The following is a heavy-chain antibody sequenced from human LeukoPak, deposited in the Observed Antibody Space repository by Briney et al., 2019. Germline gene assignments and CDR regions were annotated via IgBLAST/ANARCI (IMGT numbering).Heavy chain of an antibody. V-gene: IGHV3-23*01. CDR3: AKAQRGYFDY. J-gene: IGHJ4*02. CDR2: ISGSGGST. D-gene: IGHD6-25*01. CDR1: GGSISSYY. Sequence: PSETLSLTCTVSGGSISSYYWSWVRQAPGKGLEWVSAISGSGGSTYYADSVKGRFTISRDNSKNTLYLQMNSLRAEDTAVYYCAKAQRGYFDYWGQGTLVTVSS.